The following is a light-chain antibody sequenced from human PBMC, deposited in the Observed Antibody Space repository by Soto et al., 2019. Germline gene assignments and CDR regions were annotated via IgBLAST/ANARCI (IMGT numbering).Light chain of an antibody. J-gene: IGKJ5*01. Sequence: DVQMTQTPPSLSASVGDRVTITCRASQNIHVSLNWYQQKPGKAPKVLISSASNLQSGTPSRFSGSGSVTDSTLTISSLQPEDFATYYGQQSDKPVITLGQGTRLDLK. CDR3: QQSDKPVIT. CDR2: SAS. CDR1: QNIHVS. V-gene: IGKV1-39*01.